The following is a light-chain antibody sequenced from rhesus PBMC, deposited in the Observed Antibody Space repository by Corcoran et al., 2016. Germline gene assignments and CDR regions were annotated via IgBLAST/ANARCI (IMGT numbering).Light chain of an antibody. J-gene: IGKJ1*01. CDR1: QGISSY. CDR2: HAT. CDR3: QPYNSLPMWT. V-gene: IGKV1-25*02. Sequence: DIQMTQSPSSVSASVGDRVTNTCRESQGISSYLAWYQHKPGKAPKLLICHATIWQNGVPSRFRGRGSGPEFTLTISSLQPEDFATSYCQPYNSLPMWTFGQGTKVEIK.